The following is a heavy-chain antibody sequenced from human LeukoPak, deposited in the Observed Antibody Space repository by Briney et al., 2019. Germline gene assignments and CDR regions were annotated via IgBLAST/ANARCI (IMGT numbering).Heavy chain of an antibody. V-gene: IGHV3-66*04. CDR2: IYRGGST. CDR1: GFTVSDNY. CDR3: ARQSFTMVRGINWFDP. J-gene: IGHJ5*02. Sequence: GGSLRLSCAASGFTVSDNYMSWVRQAPGKGLVWVSVIYRGGSTYYADTVKGRFTISRDNSKNILYLQMNSLRAEDTAVYYCARQSFTMVRGINWFDPWGQGTLVTVSS. D-gene: IGHD3-10*01.